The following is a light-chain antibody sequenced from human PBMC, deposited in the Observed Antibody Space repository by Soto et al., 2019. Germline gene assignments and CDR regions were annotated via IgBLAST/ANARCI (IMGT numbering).Light chain of an antibody. J-gene: IGKJ4*01. CDR3: QQYNEWPLT. CDR2: DAS. V-gene: IGKV3-15*01. CDR1: QSVRSN. Sequence: EICRTQSPATQSVTPGERATLSCRARQSVRSNLAWYQQIPGQAPRLLIYDASTGATGIPARFSGSGSGTEFTLTISSLQSEDFAVYYCQQYNEWPLTFGGGTKV.